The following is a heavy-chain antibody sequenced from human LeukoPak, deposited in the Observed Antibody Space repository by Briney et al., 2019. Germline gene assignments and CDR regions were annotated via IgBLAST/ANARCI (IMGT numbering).Heavy chain of an antibody. CDR2: ISGSGGST. J-gene: IGHJ3*02. Sequence: GGSLRLSCAASGFTFSSYAMSWVRQAPGKGLEWVSAISGSGGSTYYADSVKGRFTISRDNAKNSLYLQMNSLRAEDTALYYCARISPNRKLRFLEWLLKRDAFDIWGQGTMVTVSS. CDR3: ARISPNRKLRFLEWLLKRDAFDI. D-gene: IGHD3-3*01. CDR1: GFTFSSYA. V-gene: IGHV3-23*01.